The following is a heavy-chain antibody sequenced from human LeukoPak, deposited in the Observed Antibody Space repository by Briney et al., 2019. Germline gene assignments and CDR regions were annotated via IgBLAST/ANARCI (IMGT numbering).Heavy chain of an antibody. CDR1: GDSISSHY. V-gene: IGHV4-59*11. J-gene: IGHJ5*02. D-gene: IGHD4-23*01. CDR3: ARLLQGTVVTPLWFDP. CDR2: IYYSGST. Sequence: PSETLSLTCTVSGDSISSHYWSWIRQPPGKGLEWIGYIYYSGSTNYNPSLKSRVTISVDTSKNQFSLKLSSVTAADTAVYYCARLLQGTVVTPLWFDPWGQGTLVTVSS.